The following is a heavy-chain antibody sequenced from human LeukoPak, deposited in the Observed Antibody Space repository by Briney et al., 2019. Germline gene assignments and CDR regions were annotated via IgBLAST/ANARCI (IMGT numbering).Heavy chain of an antibody. J-gene: IGHJ4*02. V-gene: IGHV3-48*01. Sequence: GGSLRLSCAASGFAFSSYSMNWVRQAPGKGLEWVSYISSSSSTIYYADSVKGRFTISRDNAKNSLYLQMNSLRAEDTAVYYCAKASAMIVVVSKHFDYWGQGTLVTVSS. D-gene: IGHD3-22*01. CDR2: ISSSSSTI. CDR1: GFAFSSYS. CDR3: AKASAMIVVVSKHFDY.